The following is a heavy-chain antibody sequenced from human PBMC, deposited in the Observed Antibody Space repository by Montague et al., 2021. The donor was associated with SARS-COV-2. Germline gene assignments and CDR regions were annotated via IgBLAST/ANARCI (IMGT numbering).Heavy chain of an antibody. CDR2: ISYYGRT. J-gene: IGHJ4*02. CDR1: DDSSSSSTYY. Sequence: SETLSLTCTVSDDSSSSSTYYWGWIRQPPGKGLEWIGTISYYGRTYHNPSLHSRVAISVDTSKKRFSLRLTSVTAADTAVYFCARDHYHSSWFKYWGPGTLVTVSS. V-gene: IGHV4-39*07. D-gene: IGHD6-13*01. CDR3: ARDHYHSSWFKY.